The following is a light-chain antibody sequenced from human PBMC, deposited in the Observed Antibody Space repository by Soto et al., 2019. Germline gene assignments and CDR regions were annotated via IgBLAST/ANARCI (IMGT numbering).Light chain of an antibody. CDR1: QSVLYSSNNKNY. CDR3: HQYYSTPQWT. CDR2: WAS. Sequence: DIVMTQSPDSLAVSLGERATINCKSSQSVLYSSNNKNYLAWYHQKPGQPPKLLIYWASTRESGVPDRFIGSGSGTDFTLTIISLQAEDVAVYYCHQYYSTPQWTFGQGTKVEIK. J-gene: IGKJ1*01. V-gene: IGKV4-1*01.